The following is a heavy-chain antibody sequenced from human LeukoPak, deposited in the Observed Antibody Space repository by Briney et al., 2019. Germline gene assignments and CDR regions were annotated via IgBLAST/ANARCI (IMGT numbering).Heavy chain of an antibody. CDR2: IWYDGSNK. Sequence: GGSLRLSCAASGFTFSSYGMHWVRQAPGKGLEWVAVIWYDGSNKYYADSVKGRFTISRDNSKNTLYLQMNSLRAEDTAVYYCAKLIAAAGTFDYSGQGTLVTVSS. CDR1: GFTFSSYG. D-gene: IGHD6-13*01. V-gene: IGHV3-33*06. CDR3: AKLIAAAGTFDY. J-gene: IGHJ4*02.